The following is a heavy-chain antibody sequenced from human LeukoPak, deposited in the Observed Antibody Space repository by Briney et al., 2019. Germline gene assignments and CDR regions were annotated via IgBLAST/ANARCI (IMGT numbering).Heavy chain of an antibody. CDR3: AGDIAAVNIPGSRLDP. CDR1: GGSISSDF. CDR2: ISYSGIT. J-gene: IGHJ5*02. D-gene: IGHD6-13*01. V-gene: IGHV4-59*08. Sequence: PSETLSLTCTVSGGSISSDFWSWIRQSPGRGLEWIGYISYSGITSYNPSLKRRVTISVDTSKNQFALRLRSVTAADTAVYFCAGDIAAVNIPGSRLDPWGQGTLVTVSS.